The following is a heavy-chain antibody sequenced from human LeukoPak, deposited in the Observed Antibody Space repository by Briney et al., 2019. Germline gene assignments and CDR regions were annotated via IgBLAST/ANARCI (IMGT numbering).Heavy chain of an antibody. CDR1: GYSFTAYY. J-gene: IGHJ5*02. CDR2: INPNSGGT. CDR3: ARDLGVVGALYNWFDP. V-gene: IGHV1-2*02. D-gene: IGHD1-26*01. Sequence: GASVKVSCKASGYSFTAYYMHWVRQAPGQGLEWMGWINPNSGGTNYAEKFQGRVTMTRDTSISTAYMELSRLRSDDTAVYYCARDLGVVGALYNWFDPWGQGTLVTVSS.